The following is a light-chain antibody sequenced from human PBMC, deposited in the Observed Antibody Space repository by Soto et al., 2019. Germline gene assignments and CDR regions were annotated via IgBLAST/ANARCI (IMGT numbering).Light chain of an antibody. V-gene: IGKV3-11*01. J-gene: IGKJ5*01. CDR1: QFVSSR. Sequence: EIVVTQSPATLSGSPGERVTLSCRASQFVSSRLAWYQQRPGQVPRLLIYDTSTRAPGISARFSGSGSGTDFTLTISSLEPEDVVVEKCVQRSEWSLFFGGGTRLEIK. CDR3: VQRSEWSLF. CDR2: DTS.